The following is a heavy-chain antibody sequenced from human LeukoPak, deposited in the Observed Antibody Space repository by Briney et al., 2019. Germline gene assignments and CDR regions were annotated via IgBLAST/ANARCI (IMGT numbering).Heavy chain of an antibody. V-gene: IGHV3-7*01. J-gene: IGHJ4*02. CDR2: IKEDGTEE. CDR1: GFTFSSSW. CDR3: AREEILDGSGKGFDH. D-gene: IGHD2-15*01. Sequence: GGSLRLSCAASGFTFSSSWMTWVRQAPGKGLEWVAHIKEDGTEEYYVDSVKGRFTISRDNAKNSLYLQMNSLRAEDTAVYYCAREEILDGSGKGFDHWGQGTLVTVSS.